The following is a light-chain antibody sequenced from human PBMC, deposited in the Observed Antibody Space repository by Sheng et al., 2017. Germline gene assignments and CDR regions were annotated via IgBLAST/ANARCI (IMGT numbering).Light chain of an antibody. V-gene: IGKV3-20*01. CDR3: QQYDSWPPENT. CDR1: QSVSSTY. Sequence: EIVLTQSPGTLSLSPGERATLSCRASQSVSSTYLAWYQQKPGQAPRLLIYAASTRATGIPDRFSGSGSGTDFSLTISSLQSEDFAVYYCQQYDSWPPENTFGQGTKLEIK. J-gene: IGKJ2*01. CDR2: AAS.